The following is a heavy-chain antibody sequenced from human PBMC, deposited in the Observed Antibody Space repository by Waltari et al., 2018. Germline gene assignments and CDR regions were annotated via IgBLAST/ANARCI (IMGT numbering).Heavy chain of an antibody. D-gene: IGHD1-20*01. J-gene: IGHJ4*02. CDR1: GYSISSGYY. Sequence: QVQLQESGPGLVKPSETLSLTCAVSGYSISSGYYWGWIRQPPGKGLEGIGSSYHSGSTFYTPSLKSRVTISVDTSKNQFSLKLSSVTAADTAVYYCARDTPAPRITGATSVDYWGQGTLVTVSS. V-gene: IGHV4-38-2*02. CDR2: SYHSGST. CDR3: ARDTPAPRITGATSVDY.